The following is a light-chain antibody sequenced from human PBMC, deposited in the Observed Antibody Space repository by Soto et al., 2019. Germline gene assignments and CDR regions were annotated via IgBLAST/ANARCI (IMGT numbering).Light chain of an antibody. Sequence: DIQMTQSPSSVSASVGDRVTITCRASQDISTWLAWYQQKAGTAPELLIYAATSLQSGVPSRFSGSGSGTDFTLTISSLQPEDFATYYCQQSYSTLGTTFGGGTKVDIK. CDR3: QQSYSTLGTT. V-gene: IGKV1-12*01. J-gene: IGKJ4*01. CDR1: QDISTW. CDR2: AAT.